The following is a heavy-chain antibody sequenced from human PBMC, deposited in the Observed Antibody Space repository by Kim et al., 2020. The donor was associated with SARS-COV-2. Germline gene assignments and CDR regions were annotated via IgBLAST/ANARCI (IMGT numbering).Heavy chain of an antibody. CDR1: GGSISSGDYY. D-gene: IGHD2-21*02. Sequence: SETLSLTCTVSGGSISSGDYYWSWIRQPPGKGLEWIGYIYYSGSTYYNPSLKSRVTISVDTSKNQFSLKLSSVTAADTAVYYCARVQVRRHIVVVTASRHYFDDWGQGTLVTVSS. CDR3: ARVQVRRHIVVVTASRHYFDD. J-gene: IGHJ4*02. CDR2: IYYSGST. V-gene: IGHV4-30-4*01.